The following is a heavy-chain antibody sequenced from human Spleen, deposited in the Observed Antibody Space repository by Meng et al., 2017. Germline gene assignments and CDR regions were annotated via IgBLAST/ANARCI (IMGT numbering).Heavy chain of an antibody. D-gene: IGHD2-21*02. CDR1: GGSFSGYY. V-gene: IGHV4-34*01. CDR3: ARGRRFPIVVVTAIHNWFDP. J-gene: IGHJ5*02. Sequence: SETLSLTCAVYGGSFSGYYWSWIRQPPGKGLEWIGEINHSGSTNYNPSPKSRVTISVDTSKDQFSLKMSSVTAADTAVYYCARGRRFPIVVVTAIHNWFDPWGQGTLVTVSS. CDR2: INHSGST.